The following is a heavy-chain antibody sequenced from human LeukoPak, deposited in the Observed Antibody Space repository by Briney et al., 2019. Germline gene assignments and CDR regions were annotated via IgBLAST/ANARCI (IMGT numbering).Heavy chain of an antibody. CDR1: GFTFSSYA. Sequence: GGSLRPSCAASGFTFSSYAMHWVRQAPGKGLEWVAVISYDGSNKYYADSVKGRFTISRDNSKNTLYLQMNSLRAEDTAVYYCARDDSGSPGGWFDPWGQGTLVTVSS. V-gene: IGHV3-30-3*01. J-gene: IGHJ5*02. D-gene: IGHD1-26*01. CDR2: ISYDGSNK. CDR3: ARDDSGSPGGWFDP.